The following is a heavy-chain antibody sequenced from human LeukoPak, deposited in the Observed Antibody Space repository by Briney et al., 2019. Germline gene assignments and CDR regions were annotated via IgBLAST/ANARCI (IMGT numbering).Heavy chain of an antibody. CDR1: GGSFSGYY. Sequence: PSETLSLTCAVYGGSFSGYYWSWIRQPPGKGLEWIGEIHHSGSTNYNPSLKSRVTISVDTSKNQFSLKLSSVTAADTAVYYCARGPRHYDYVWGSYRTLVYFDYWGQGTLVTVSS. CDR3: ARGPRHYDYVWGSYRTLVYFDY. D-gene: IGHD3-16*02. V-gene: IGHV4-34*01. CDR2: IHHSGST. J-gene: IGHJ4*02.